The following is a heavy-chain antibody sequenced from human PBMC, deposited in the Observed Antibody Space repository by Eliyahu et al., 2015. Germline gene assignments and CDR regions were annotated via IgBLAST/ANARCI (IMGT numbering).Heavy chain of an antibody. J-gene: IGHJ4*02. CDR1: GFSFSSXW. V-gene: IGHV3-74*01. Sequence: EVQLVESGGGTVQPGGSLRLSCAASGFSFSSXWMXWVRQAPGKGLVWVSRINGDGSTTTYADSVKGRFTISRDNAKNTLYLQMNSLRAEDTAAYYCASLGYCSGGSCHGDFDYWGQGTLVTVSS. CDR2: INGDGSTT. CDR3: ASLGYCSGGSCHGDFDY. D-gene: IGHD2-15*01.